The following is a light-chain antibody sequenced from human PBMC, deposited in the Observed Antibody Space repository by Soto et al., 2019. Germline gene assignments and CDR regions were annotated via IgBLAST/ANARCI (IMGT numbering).Light chain of an antibody. V-gene: IGKV3-15*01. Sequence: EIMMTQSPATLSVSPGERATLSCRASQSVNTNLAWYQQKPGQAPRLLIYGASTRATGIPARFSGSGSGTEFTLTISSLQSEDFAVYYCQQYGSSPTFGQGTKVDIK. J-gene: IGKJ1*01. CDR2: GAS. CDR3: QQYGSSPT. CDR1: QSVNTN.